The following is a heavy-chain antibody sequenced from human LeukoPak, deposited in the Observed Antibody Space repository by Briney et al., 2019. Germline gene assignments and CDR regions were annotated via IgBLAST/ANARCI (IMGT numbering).Heavy chain of an antibody. D-gene: IGHD3-10*01. J-gene: IGHJ4*02. CDR3: AKSSQLLFGELSGLYY. CDR1: EFTFSSYA. V-gene: IGHV3-23*01. CDR2: ISGSGGST. Sequence: VGSLRLSCAASEFTFSSYAMSWVRQAPGKGLEWVSAISGSGGSTYYADSVKGRFTISRDNSKNTLYLQMNSLRAEDTAVYYCAKSSQLLFGELSGLYYWGQGTLVTVSS.